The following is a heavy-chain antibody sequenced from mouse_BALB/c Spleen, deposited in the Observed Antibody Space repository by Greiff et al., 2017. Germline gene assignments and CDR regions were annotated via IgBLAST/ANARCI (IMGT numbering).Heavy chain of an antibody. J-gene: IGHJ3*01. D-gene: IGHD2-14*01. CDR2: ISDGGSYT. V-gene: IGHV5-4*02. CDR3: ARDYRYDETWFAY. Sequence: DVMLVESGGGLVKPGGSLKLSCAASGFTFSDYYMYWVRQTPEKRLEWVATISDGGSYTYYPDSVKGRFTISRDNAKNNLYLQMSSLKSEDTAMYYCARDYRYDETWFAYWGQGTLVTVSA. CDR1: GFTFSDYY.